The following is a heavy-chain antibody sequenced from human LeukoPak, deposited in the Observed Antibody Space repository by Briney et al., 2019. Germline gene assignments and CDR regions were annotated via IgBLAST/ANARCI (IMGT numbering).Heavy chain of an antibody. Sequence: SETLSLTCNVSGGSITSPDFYWHWIRQPPGKGLEWIGSLYFSGRTYYNPSLKSRVTISVDTSKNQFSLKLSSVTAADTAVYYCARRQGRDCSGGSCYSRAFDIWGQGTMVTVSS. J-gene: IGHJ3*02. D-gene: IGHD2-15*01. CDR3: ARRQGRDCSGGSCYSRAFDI. CDR1: GGSITSPDFY. V-gene: IGHV4-39*07. CDR2: LYFSGRT.